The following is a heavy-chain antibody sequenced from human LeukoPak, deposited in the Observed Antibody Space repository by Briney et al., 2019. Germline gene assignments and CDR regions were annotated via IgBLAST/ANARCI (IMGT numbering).Heavy chain of an antibody. CDR1: GGSISSSRYY. Sequence: PSETLSLTCTVSGGSISSSRYYWTWIRQHPGKGLEWIGSIHSSGSTDYNPSLKSRVIISRDTSRNHPSLRLSSVTAADAAVYYCARDVSGWGYAFDIWGQGTMVTVSS. J-gene: IGHJ3*02. CDR2: IHSSGST. V-gene: IGHV4-31*03. D-gene: IGHD6-25*01. CDR3: ARDVSGWGYAFDI.